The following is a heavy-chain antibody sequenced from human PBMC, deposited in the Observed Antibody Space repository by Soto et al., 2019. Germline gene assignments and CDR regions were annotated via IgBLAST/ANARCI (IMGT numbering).Heavy chain of an antibody. V-gene: IGHV4-31*03. J-gene: IGHJ6*02. D-gene: IGHD3-10*01. Sequence: PSETLSLTCTVSGDSISRNGFFWTWIRQHPGKGLEWVGCIYNSGSSYYNPSLKSRVIISVDTSKNHFSLNLTAVTAADTAVYYYGSAMDVWGQGTTVTVSS. CDR3: GSAMDV. CDR1: GDSISRNGFF. CDR2: IYNSGSS.